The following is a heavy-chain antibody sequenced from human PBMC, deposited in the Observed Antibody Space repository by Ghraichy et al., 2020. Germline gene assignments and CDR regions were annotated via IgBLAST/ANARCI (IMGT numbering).Heavy chain of an antibody. Sequence: ASVKVSCKASGYTFTSYYMHWVRQAPGQGLEWMGIINPSGGSTSYAQKFQGRVTMTRDTSTCTVYLELSSLRSEDTAVYYCAASVSLSWFDPWGQGTLVTVSS. CDR2: INPSGGST. J-gene: IGHJ5*02. CDR1: GYTFTSYY. CDR3: AASVSLSWFDP. V-gene: IGHV1-46*01. D-gene: IGHD5/OR15-5a*01.